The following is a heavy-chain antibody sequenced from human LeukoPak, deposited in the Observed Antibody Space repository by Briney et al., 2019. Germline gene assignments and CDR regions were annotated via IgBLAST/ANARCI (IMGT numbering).Heavy chain of an antibody. CDR3: ARHESSGWS. Sequence: SETLSLTCAVYGGSFSGYYWNWIRQPPGKGLEWIGEINRGGTTNYNPSLKSRVTISVDTSKNQFSLKLSSVTAADTAVYYCARHESSGWSWGQGTLVTVSS. V-gene: IGHV4-34*01. J-gene: IGHJ5*02. CDR2: INRGGTT. D-gene: IGHD6-19*01. CDR1: GGSFSGYY.